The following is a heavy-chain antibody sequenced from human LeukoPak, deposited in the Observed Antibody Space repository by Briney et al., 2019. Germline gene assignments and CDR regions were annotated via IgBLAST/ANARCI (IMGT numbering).Heavy chain of an antibody. Sequence: GRSLRLSCATSGFCFSDAWMSWVRQAPGRGLEWVGRIKSKTDGGATDYAAPVKGRFSISRDDSKNTLYLHMNSLKSEDTAVYYCTTVGYQVLFGDDFAYWGQGTLVTVPS. CDR2: IKSKTDGGAT. CDR1: GFCFSDAW. V-gene: IGHV3-15*01. CDR3: TTVGYQVLFGDDFAY. D-gene: IGHD2-2*01. J-gene: IGHJ4*02.